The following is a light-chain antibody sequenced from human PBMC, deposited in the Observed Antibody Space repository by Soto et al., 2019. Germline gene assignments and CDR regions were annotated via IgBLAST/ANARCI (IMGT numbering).Light chain of an antibody. CDR2: CAS. CDR1: QSVSSN. J-gene: IGKJ3*01. CDR3: QQYNNWPFT. V-gene: IGKV3-15*01. Sequence: EIVMTQSPATLSVSPGERATLSCRASQSVSSNLAWYQQKPGQAPRLLIYCASTRATGIPAWFSGSGSGTEFTLTISSLQYEDFAFYYCQQYNNWPFTFGPGTKVDIK.